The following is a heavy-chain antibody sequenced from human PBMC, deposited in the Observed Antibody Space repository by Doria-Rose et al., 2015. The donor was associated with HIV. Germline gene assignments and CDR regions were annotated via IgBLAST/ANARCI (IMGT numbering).Heavy chain of an antibody. J-gene: IGHJ4*02. CDR3: VRGWGRWFNN. D-gene: IGHD3-16*01. Sequence: QVQLQQWGAGLLKPSETLSLTCAVYGGSLSGFYWSWVRQPPGKGLEWIGELNLSGGTNYNASLKSRVTISVDTSKNQFSLKLTSVTAADTAVYYCVRGWGRWFNNWGQGTLVTVSS. V-gene: IGHV4-34*01. CDR1: GGSLSGFY. CDR2: LNLSGGT.